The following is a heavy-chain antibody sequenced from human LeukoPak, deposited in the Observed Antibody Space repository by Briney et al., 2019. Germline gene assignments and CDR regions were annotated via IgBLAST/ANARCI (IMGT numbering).Heavy chain of an antibody. CDR2: IWSDGNNR. J-gene: IGHJ6*03. D-gene: IGHD2-8*02. Sequence: PGGSLRLSCAASGFTFRNYGVHWVRQATGKGLEWVSFIWSDGNNRFYADSVKGRFTISRDNSKNMLYLQMDTLRSEDTALYYCAKDPGAGVSGFHMDVWGKGTTVIVSS. CDR3: AKDPGAGVSGFHMDV. V-gene: IGHV3-30*02. CDR1: GFTFRNYG.